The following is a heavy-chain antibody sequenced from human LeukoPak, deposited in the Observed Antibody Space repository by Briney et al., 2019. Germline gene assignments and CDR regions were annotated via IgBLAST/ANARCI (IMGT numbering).Heavy chain of an antibody. CDR3: ARVGYIDEGIDY. V-gene: IGHV3-7*04. D-gene: IGHD5-24*01. J-gene: IGHJ4*02. CDR1: GFTFSSYW. CDR2: IKEDGSDI. Sequence: PGGSLRLSCAASGFTFSSYWMGWVRQAPGKGLEWVADIKEDGSDIYSVDSVKGRFTISRDNAKNSLYLQMNSLRAEDTAVYYCARVGYIDEGIDYWGQGTLVTVSS.